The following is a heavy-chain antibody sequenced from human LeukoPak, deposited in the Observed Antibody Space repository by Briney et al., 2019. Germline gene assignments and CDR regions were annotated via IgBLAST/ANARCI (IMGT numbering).Heavy chain of an antibody. CDR1: GFTVSSNY. D-gene: IGHD1-7*01. CDR2: IYSGGNS. CDR3: AREDDWNYEDY. J-gene: IGHJ4*02. V-gene: IGHV3-53*01. Sequence: GGSLRLSCAASGFTVSSNYMSWVRQAPGKGLEWVSVIYSGGNSYYADSVKGRFTISRDDSKNILYLQMNSLRAEDTAVYYCAREDDWNYEDYWGQGTLVTVSS.